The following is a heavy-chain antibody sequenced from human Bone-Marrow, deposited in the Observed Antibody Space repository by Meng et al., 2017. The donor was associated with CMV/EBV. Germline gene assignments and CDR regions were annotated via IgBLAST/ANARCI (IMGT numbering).Heavy chain of an antibody. CDR2: ISYDGSNK. Sequence: LSLTCAASGFTFSSYAMHWVRQAPGKGLEWVAVISYDGSNKYYADSVKGRFTISRDNSKNTLYLQMNSLRAEDTAVYYCARERDVWFGELSAGIDYWGQGTLVTVSS. D-gene: IGHD3-10*01. J-gene: IGHJ4*02. CDR1: GFTFSSYA. V-gene: IGHV3-30*04. CDR3: ARERDVWFGELSAGIDY.